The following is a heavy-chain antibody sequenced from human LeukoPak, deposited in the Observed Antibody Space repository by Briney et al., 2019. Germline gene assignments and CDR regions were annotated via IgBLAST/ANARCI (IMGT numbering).Heavy chain of an antibody. CDR2: LRGDTGDT. V-gene: IGHV1-2*02. CDR3: ARVRYNACDY. J-gene: IGHJ4*02. D-gene: IGHD1-1*01. Sequence: GASVTVSCKTSGYMVSDYYMHWVRQAPGQGLEWMGWLRGDTGDTNSPQKFKGRVTMTRDTATNTAYMQLSRLTYDDTGIYFCARVRYNACDYWGQGTLVTVSS. CDR1: GYMVSDYY.